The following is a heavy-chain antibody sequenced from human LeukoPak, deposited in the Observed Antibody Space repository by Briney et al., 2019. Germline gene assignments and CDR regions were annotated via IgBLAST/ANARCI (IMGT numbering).Heavy chain of an antibody. CDR3: TTDEIAVAGTFDY. V-gene: IGHV3-15*01. D-gene: IGHD6-19*01. J-gene: IGHJ4*02. CDR2: IKSKTDGGTT. Sequence: PGGSLRLSCAASGFTFSNAWMSWVRQAPGKGLEWVGRIKSKTDGGTTDYAAPVEGRFTISRDDSKNTLYLQMNSLKTEDTAVYYCTTDEIAVAGTFDYWGQGTLVTVSS. CDR1: GFTFSNAW.